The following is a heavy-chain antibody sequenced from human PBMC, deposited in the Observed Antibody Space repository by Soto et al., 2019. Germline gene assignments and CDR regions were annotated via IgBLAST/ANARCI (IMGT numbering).Heavy chain of an antibody. CDR2: IKQDGSEK. CDR1: GFTFSSYW. D-gene: IGHD6-19*01. CDR3: ARERIAVAGTSWYYYYGMDV. Sequence: GGSLRLSCAASGFTFSSYWMSWVRQAPGKGLEWVANIKQDGSEKYYVDSVKGRFTISRDNAKNSLYLQMNSLRAEDTAVYYCARERIAVAGTSWYYYYGMDVWGQGTTVTVSS. J-gene: IGHJ6*02. V-gene: IGHV3-7*03.